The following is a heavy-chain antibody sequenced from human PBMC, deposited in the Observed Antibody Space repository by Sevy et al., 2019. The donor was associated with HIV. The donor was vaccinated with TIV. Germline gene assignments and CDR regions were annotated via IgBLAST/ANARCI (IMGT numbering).Heavy chain of an antibody. CDR3: VRDGWNY. CDR1: GFTFSTST. J-gene: IGHJ4*02. Sequence: GGSLRLSCAASGFTFSTSTMNWVRRAPGKGLEWVSLMTISGSYILYADSVKGRFTIFRDNAKNSVFLQMNSLRVEDTAVYYCVRDGWNYWGQGTLVTVSS. V-gene: IGHV3-21*01. CDR2: MTISGSYI. D-gene: IGHD2-15*01.